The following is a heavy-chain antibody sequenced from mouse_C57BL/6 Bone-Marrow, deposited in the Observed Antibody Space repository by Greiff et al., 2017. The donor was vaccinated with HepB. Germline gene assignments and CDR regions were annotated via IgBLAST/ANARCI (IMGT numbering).Heavy chain of an antibody. D-gene: IGHD1-1*01. Sequence: VQLQQSGPELVKPGASVKISCKASGYTFTDYYMNWVKQSHGKSLEWIGDINPNNGGTSYNQKFKGKATLTVDKSSSTAYMELRSLTSEDSAVYYCARLRRCYYAMDYWGQGTSVTVSS. CDR2: INPNNGGT. J-gene: IGHJ4*01. V-gene: IGHV1-26*01. CDR1: GYTFTDYY. CDR3: ARLRRCYYAMDY.